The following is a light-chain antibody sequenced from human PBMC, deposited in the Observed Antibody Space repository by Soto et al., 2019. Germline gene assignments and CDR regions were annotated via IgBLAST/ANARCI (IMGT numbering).Light chain of an antibody. CDR2: GAS. Sequence: EIVITKSPATLSVPTGERATLSCRASQSVSSNLAWYQQKPGQAPRLLIYGASTRATGIPARFSGSGSGTEFTLTISSLQSEDFAVYYCQQYNNWPPVTFGQGTKVDI. CDR1: QSVSSN. V-gene: IGKV3-15*01. CDR3: QQYNNWPPVT. J-gene: IGKJ1*01.